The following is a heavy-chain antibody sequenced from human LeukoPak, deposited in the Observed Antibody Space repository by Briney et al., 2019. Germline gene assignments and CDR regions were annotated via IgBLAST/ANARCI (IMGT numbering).Heavy chain of an antibody. CDR3: ARSRPPKWELSDYYYYGMDV. CDR1: GYTFTGYY. V-gene: IGHV1-2*02. CDR2: INPNSGGT. Sequence: ASVKVSCKASGYTFTGYYMHWVRQAPGQGLEWMGWINPNSGGTNYAQKFQGRVTMIRDTSISTAYMELSRLRSDDTAVYYCARSRPPKWELSDYYYYGMDVWGQGTTVTVSS. J-gene: IGHJ6*02. D-gene: IGHD1-26*01.